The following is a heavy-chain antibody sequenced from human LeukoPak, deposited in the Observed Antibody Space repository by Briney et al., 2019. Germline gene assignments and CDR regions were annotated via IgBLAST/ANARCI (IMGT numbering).Heavy chain of an antibody. CDR1: GFTFSDYY. CDR2: ISGSGSTI. J-gene: IGHJ6*03. CDR3: ARSRRDIVVVPAAIGRGNYYYYMDV. D-gene: IGHD2-2*01. V-gene: IGHV3-11*04. Sequence: KPGGSLRLSCAASGFTFSDYYMSWIRQAPGKGLEWVSYISGSGSTIYYADSVKGRFTISRDNAKNSLYLQMNSLRAEDTAVYYCARSRRDIVVVPAAIGRGNYYYYMDVWGKGTTVTVSS.